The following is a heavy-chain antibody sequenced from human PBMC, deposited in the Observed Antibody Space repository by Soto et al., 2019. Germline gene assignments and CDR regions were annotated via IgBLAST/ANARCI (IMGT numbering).Heavy chain of an antibody. CDR3: ARTNGDLDY. CDR2: ISTQSGNK. V-gene: IGHV1-8*01. Sequence: QVQLVQSGAEVKKPGASVKVACKTSGYTFSSYDINWVRQGTGQGLEWMGWISTQSGNKGYAQKFQGRITMTRDTSISPAYMELSSLRSDDTALYYCARTNGDLDYWGQGTLVTVSS. CDR1: GYTFSSYD. J-gene: IGHJ4*02. D-gene: IGHD4-17*01.